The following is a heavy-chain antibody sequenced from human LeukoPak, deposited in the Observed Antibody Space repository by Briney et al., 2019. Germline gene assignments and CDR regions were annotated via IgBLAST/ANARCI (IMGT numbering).Heavy chain of an antibody. J-gene: IGHJ4*02. CDR3: AKSWGSGLQGYFDY. V-gene: IGHV3-23*01. Sequence: GGTLRLSCAASGFTFSSYGMSWVRQAPGKGLEWVSAISGSGGSTYYADSVKGRFTISRDNSKNTLYLQMNSLRAEDTAVYYCAKSWGSGLQGYFDYWGQGTLVTVSS. D-gene: IGHD3-10*01. CDR1: GFTFSSYG. CDR2: ISGSGGST.